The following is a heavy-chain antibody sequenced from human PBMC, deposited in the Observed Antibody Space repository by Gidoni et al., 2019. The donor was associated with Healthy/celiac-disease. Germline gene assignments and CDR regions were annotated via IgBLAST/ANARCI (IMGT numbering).Heavy chain of an antibody. J-gene: IGHJ4*02. CDR2: IYYSGST. D-gene: IGHD2-2*01. Sequence: WIGSIYYSGSTYYNPSLKSRVTISVDTSKNQFSLKLSSVTAADTAVYYCARQGYCSSTSCYRDDYWGQGTLVTVSS. CDR3: ARQGYCSSTSCYRDDY. V-gene: IGHV4-39*01.